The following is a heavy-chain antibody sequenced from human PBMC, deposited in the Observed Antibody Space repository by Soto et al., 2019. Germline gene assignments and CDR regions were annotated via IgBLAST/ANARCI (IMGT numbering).Heavy chain of an antibody. J-gene: IGHJ4*02. CDR1: GFTFNNYA. Sequence: SLRLSCAASGFTFNNYAMSWVRQAPGKGLEWVSGISASGSRTFYADSVKGRFAVSRDNSQNTLYLQMSSLRADDTAVYYCARSLFLASTDTEPFDYWGQGALVTVSS. V-gene: IGHV3-23*01. CDR2: ISASGSRT. CDR3: ARSLFLASTDTEPFDY. D-gene: IGHD3-3*02.